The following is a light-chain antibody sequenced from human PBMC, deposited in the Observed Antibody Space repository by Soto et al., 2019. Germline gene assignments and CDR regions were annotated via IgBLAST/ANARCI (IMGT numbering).Light chain of an antibody. Sequence: ELVMTQSPATLSVSPGERATLSCRASQSVNNNLAWYQQRPGQAPTLLISGASTRAAGIPDRFSGSGSGTDFTLTISRLEPEDFAVYYCQQYGSSGTFGQGTKVDIK. CDR2: GAS. J-gene: IGKJ1*01. V-gene: IGKV3-20*01. CDR1: QSVNNN. CDR3: QQYGSSGT.